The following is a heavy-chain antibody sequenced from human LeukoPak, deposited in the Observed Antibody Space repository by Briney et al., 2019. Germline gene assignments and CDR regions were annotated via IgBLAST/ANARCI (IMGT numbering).Heavy chain of an antibody. Sequence: ASVKVSCKASGDTFTSYYMHWVRQAPGQGLECMGIINPSGGSTSYAQKFQGRVTMTRDTSTSTVYMELSSLRSEDTAVYYCARGGGFYYMDVWGKGTTVTVSS. CDR1: GDTFTSYY. CDR3: ARGGGFYYMDV. V-gene: IGHV1-46*01. D-gene: IGHD3-16*01. CDR2: INPSGGST. J-gene: IGHJ6*03.